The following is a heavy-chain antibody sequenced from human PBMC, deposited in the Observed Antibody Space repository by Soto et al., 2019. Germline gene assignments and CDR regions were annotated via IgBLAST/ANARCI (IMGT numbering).Heavy chain of an antibody. J-gene: IGHJ4*02. D-gene: IGHD6-13*01. CDR1: GSPFSGYG. Sequence: EVQVVESGGGWAQPGGSLRLPFTAPGSPFSGYGMNWVRQAPGKGLGWVASINKGGEYIYYADSVQGRFTISRDNAKNSLYLQMNSLRAEDTAVYFCARDESAGSSIRYWGQGTLVTVSS. CDR3: ARDESAGSSIRY. V-gene: IGHV3-21*01. CDR2: INKGGEYI.